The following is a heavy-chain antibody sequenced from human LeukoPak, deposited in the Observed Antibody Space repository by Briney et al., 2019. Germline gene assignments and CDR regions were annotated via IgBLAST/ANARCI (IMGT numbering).Heavy chain of an antibody. D-gene: IGHD2-21*01. CDR3: ARGLILY. Sequence: PGGSLRLSCAASGFTFSSYEMNWVRQAPGKGLEWVSYISSSGGTMYYADSVKGRFTISRDNAKNSLYLRMNSLRAEDTAVYYCARGLILYWGQGTLVTVSS. J-gene: IGHJ4*02. CDR2: ISSSGGTM. V-gene: IGHV3-48*03. CDR1: GFTFSSYE.